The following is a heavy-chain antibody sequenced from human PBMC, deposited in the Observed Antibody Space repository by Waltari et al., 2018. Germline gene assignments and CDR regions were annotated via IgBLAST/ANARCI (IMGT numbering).Heavy chain of an antibody. D-gene: IGHD3-16*01. CDR1: GYRLPEMS. Sequence: QVQLVQSGAEVKKPGASVKVSCELSGYRLPEMSLPWVRQVPGKGLEWMGNLDPEDGEPVYAQKFQGRVSMTEDTETNTAYMELTSLTSEDTALYFCAAVMTFGGVVYNYFDYWGQGTLVTVSS. CDR3: AAVMTFGGVVYNYFDY. CDR2: LDPEDGEP. V-gene: IGHV1-24*01. J-gene: IGHJ4*02.